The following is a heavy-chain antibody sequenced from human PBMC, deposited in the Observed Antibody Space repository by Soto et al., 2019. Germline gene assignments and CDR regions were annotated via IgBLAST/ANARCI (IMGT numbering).Heavy chain of an antibody. CDR3: ARLARSYDILTGYYPGDYYYYMDV. D-gene: IGHD3-9*01. Sequence: SETLSLTCTVSGGSISSYYWSRIRQPPGKGLEWIGYIYYSGSTNYNPSLKSRVTISVDTSKNQFSLKLSSVTAADTAVYYCARLARSYDILTGYYPGDYYYYMDVWGKGATVTVSS. CDR1: GGSISSYY. V-gene: IGHV4-59*01. CDR2: IYYSGST. J-gene: IGHJ6*03.